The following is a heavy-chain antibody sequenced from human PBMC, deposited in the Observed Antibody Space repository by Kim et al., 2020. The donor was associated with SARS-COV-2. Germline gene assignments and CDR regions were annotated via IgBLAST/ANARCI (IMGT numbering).Heavy chain of an antibody. CDR3: ARVSSPSKRWEPLDS. Sequence: GGSLRLSCAASGFTFSTYWMTWVRRAPGKGLEWVANIKQDGSETYYVDSVKGRFAISRDNADNSLYLHMSSLTVDDTAVYHCARVSSPSKRWEPLDSWGQGVLVTVSS. J-gene: IGHJ4*02. CDR2: IKQDGSET. D-gene: IGHD1-26*01. CDR1: GFTFSTYW. V-gene: IGHV3-7*01.